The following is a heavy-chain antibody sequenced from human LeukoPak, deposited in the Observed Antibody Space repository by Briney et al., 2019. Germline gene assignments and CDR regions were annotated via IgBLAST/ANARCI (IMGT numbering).Heavy chain of an antibody. CDR3: ASYPRYTSSPPFDY. D-gene: IGHD1-1*01. J-gene: IGHJ4*02. V-gene: IGHV1-2*02. CDR1: GYTFTGQY. Sequence: ASVKVSCKASGYTFTGQYIHWVRQAPGQGPEWMWWINPNTGGTNYAQKFQGRVTMTRDTAISTAYMELNRLTSDDTAVYFCASYPRYTSSPPFDYWGQGTLVTVSS. CDR2: INPNTGGT.